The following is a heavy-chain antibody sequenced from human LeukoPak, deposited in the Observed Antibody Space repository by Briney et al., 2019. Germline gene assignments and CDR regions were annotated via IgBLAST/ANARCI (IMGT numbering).Heavy chain of an antibody. CDR2: ISYDGSNK. J-gene: IGHJ4*02. CDR3: AKDPTAGWGYGGNRHYFDY. CDR1: RFTFSSYG. D-gene: IGHD4-23*01. V-gene: IGHV3-30*18. Sequence: SGGSLRLSCAASRFTFSSYGMHWVRQAPGKGLEWVAVISYDGSNKYYADSVKGRFTISRDNSKNTLYLQMNSPRAEDTAVYYCAKDPTAGWGYGGNRHYFDYWGQGTLVTVSS.